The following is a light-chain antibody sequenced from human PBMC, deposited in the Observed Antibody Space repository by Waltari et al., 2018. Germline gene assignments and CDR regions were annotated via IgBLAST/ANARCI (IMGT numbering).Light chain of an antibody. V-gene: IGLV1-40*01. J-gene: IGLJ2*01. CDR1: SSNNGAGKH. CDR3: QSYDSSLRGSV. Sequence: QSVLTQPPSGSGAPGQRVTISCNGSSSNNGAGKHVHSYQQLPGTAPKVLIYANNKRPSGVPDRFSGSKSGTSASLAITGLQAEDEADYYCQSYDSSLRGSVFGGGTKVTVL. CDR2: ANN.